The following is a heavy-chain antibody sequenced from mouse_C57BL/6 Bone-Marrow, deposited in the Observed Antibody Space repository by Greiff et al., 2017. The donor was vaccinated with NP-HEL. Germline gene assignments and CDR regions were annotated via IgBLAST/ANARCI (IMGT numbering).Heavy chain of an antibody. D-gene: IGHD1-1*01. CDR3: ARGIFITTVYFDY. Sequence: QVQLQQPGAELVKPGASVKLSCKASGYTFTSYWMHWVKQRPGQGLEWIGMIHPNSGSTNYNEKFKSKATLTVDKSSSTAYMQLSSLTSEDSAVYYCARGIFITTVYFDYWGQGTTRTVSS. CDR1: GYTFTSYW. CDR2: IHPNSGST. V-gene: IGHV1-64*01. J-gene: IGHJ2*01.